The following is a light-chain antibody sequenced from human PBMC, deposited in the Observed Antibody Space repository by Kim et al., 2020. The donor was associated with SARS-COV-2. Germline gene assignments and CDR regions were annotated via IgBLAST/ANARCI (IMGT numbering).Light chain of an antibody. Sequence: VSPWERATLSGRASQSVSSNLAWYLQKPGQAPRLLIYGASTRATGIPARFSGSGSGTEFTLTISSLQSEDFAVYYCQQYNNWPLTFGGGTKVDIK. CDR2: GAS. CDR1: QSVSSN. CDR3: QQYNNWPLT. V-gene: IGKV3-15*01. J-gene: IGKJ4*01.